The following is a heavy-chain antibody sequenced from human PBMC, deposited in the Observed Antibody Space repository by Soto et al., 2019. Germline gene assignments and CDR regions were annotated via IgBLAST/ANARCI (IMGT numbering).Heavy chain of an antibody. CDR3: AKGIVRPYSYPPSGWYTFDY. J-gene: IGHJ4*02. CDR1: GFTFDDYT. D-gene: IGHD6-19*01. CDR2: ISWDGGST. Sequence: EVQLVESGGVVVQPGGSLRLSCAASGFTFDDYTMHWVRQAPGKGLEWVSLISWDGGSTYYADSVKGRFTISRDNSKNSLYLQMNSLRTEDTALYYCAKGIVRPYSYPPSGWYTFDYWGQGTLVTVSS. V-gene: IGHV3-43*01.